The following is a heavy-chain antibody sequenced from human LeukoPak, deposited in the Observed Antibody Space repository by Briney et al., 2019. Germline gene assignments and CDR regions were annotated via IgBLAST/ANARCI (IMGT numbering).Heavy chain of an antibody. D-gene: IGHD3-10*01. CDR2: INPSGGST. CDR3: ARVGDLWFGDDGVYV. J-gene: IGHJ6*02. V-gene: IGHV1-46*01. CDR1: GYTFTSYY. Sequence: ASVKVSCKASGYTFTSYYMHWVRQAPGQGLEWMGIINPSGGSTSYAQKFQGRVTMTRDTSTSTVYMELSSLRSEDTAVYYCARVGDLWFGDDGVYVWGQGTTVTVSS.